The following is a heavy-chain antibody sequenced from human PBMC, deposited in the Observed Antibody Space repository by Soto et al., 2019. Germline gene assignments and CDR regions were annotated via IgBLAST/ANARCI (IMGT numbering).Heavy chain of an antibody. V-gene: IGHV4-59*01. CDR3: ARSRYTSGWWTPPFDY. D-gene: IGHD6-19*01. CDR1: GGSISSYY. J-gene: IGHJ4*02. Sequence: QVQLQESGPGLVKPSESLSLTCAVSGGSISSYYWSWIRQPPGKGLEWIGYIYYSGSTNYNPSLKRRVTIPVDTPKTQFSLKLTSVTAADTAVYYCARSRYTSGWWTPPFDYWGQGTLVTVPS. CDR2: IYYSGST.